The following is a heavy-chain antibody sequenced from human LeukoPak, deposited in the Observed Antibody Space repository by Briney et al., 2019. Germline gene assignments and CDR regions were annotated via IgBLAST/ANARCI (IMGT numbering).Heavy chain of an antibody. J-gene: IGHJ6*02. CDR1: GFTFSIYS. Sequence: PGGSLRLSCAASGFTFSIYSMNWVRQAPGKGLEWVSSISSSSSYIYYADSVKGRFTISRDNAKNSLYLQMNSLRAEDTAVYYCARTASGGGYYGMDVWGQGTTVTVSS. CDR3: ARTASGGGYYGMDV. CDR2: ISSSSSYI. V-gene: IGHV3-21*01. D-gene: IGHD3-10*01.